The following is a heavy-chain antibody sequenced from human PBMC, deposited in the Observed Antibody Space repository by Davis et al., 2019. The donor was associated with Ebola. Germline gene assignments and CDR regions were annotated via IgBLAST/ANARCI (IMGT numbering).Heavy chain of an antibody. Sequence: PGGSLRISCAASGFTVSSNYMSWVRQAPGKGLEWVSVIYSGGSTYYADSVKGRFTISRDNSKNTLYLQMNSLRAEDTAVYYCAKDHYKYSGHEAVDWSDPWGQGTLVTVSS. CDR3: AKDHYKYSGHEAVDWSDP. V-gene: IGHV3-66*02. CDR1: GFTVSSNY. J-gene: IGHJ5*02. CDR2: IYSGGST. D-gene: IGHD1-26*01.